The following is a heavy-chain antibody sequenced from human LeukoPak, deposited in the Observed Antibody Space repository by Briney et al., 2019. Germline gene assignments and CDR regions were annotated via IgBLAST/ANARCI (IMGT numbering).Heavy chain of an antibody. D-gene: IGHD5-12*01. CDR3: ARHREWLRLGTAYYMDV. Sequence: GEALKISCKGSGYSFTSYWITWGLHMPGKGLEGMGVMYPGDSCTRYSPSFQGQVTISADKSTNTAYLQWSSLKASDTAIYYYARHREWLRLGTAYYMDVWGKGTPVTVSS. V-gene: IGHV5-51*01. J-gene: IGHJ6*03. CDR1: GYSFTSYW. CDR2: MYPGDSCT.